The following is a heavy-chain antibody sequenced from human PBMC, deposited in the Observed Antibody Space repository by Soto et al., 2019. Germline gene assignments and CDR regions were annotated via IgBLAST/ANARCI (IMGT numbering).Heavy chain of an antibody. CDR1: GFTFSSYG. CDR3: AKDRRQQLVKYFQH. D-gene: IGHD6-13*01. CDR2: ISYDGSNK. Sequence: QVQLVESGGGVVQPGRSLRLSCAASGFTFSSYGMHWVRQAPGKGLEWVSVISYDGSNKYYADSVKGRFTISRDNSKNTLYLQMNSLRAEDTAVYYCAKDRRQQLVKYFQHWGQGTLVTVSS. V-gene: IGHV3-30*18. J-gene: IGHJ1*01.